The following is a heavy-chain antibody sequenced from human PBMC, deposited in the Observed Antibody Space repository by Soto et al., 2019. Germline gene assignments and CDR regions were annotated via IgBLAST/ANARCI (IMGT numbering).Heavy chain of an antibody. Sequence: SETLALTFTVSGGSVRNSHYYWGWIRQSPGKGMEWIGSVYNRGRSYSKSSVKSRVTMAVYQSKNQVSLNLNSVTASDTAVYYCVSQRTSVLTQTYFDEGGPGALVT. CDR1: GGSVRNSHYY. J-gene: IGHJ4*02. CDR2: VYNRGRS. V-gene: IGHV4-39*01. D-gene: IGHD2-8*01. CDR3: VSQRTSVLTQTYFDE.